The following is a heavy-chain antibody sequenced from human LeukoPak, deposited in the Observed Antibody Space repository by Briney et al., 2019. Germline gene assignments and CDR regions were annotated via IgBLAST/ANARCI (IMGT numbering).Heavy chain of an antibody. D-gene: IGHD3-22*01. Sequence: ASVKVSRKASGGTFSSYAISWVRQAPGQGLEWMGWINPNSGGTNYAQKFQGRVTMTWDTSISTAYMELSSLRSDDTAVYYCTSDTYYYDSTGLGHWFDPWGQGTLVTVSS. V-gene: IGHV1-2*02. CDR1: GGTFSSYA. CDR2: INPNSGGT. CDR3: TSDTYYYDSTGLGHWFDP. J-gene: IGHJ5*02.